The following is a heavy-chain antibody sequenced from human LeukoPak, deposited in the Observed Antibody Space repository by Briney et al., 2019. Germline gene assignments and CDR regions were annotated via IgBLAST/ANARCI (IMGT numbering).Heavy chain of an antibody. CDR2: IYYSGST. Sequence: SETLSLTCTVSGGSISSDYWSWIRQPPGKGLEWIGYIYYSGSTNYNPSLKSRVTISVDTSKNQFSLKLSSVTAADTAVYYCARVDDSSGYYPDYWGQGTLVTVSS. J-gene: IGHJ4*02. V-gene: IGHV4-59*01. CDR3: ARVDDSSGYYPDY. CDR1: GGSISSDY. D-gene: IGHD3-22*01.